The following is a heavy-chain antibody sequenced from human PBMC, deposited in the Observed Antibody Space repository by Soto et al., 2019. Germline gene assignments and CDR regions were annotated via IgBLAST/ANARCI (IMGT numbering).Heavy chain of an antibody. Sequence: QVQLVQSGAEVKKPGASVKVSCKASGYTFTSYGITWVRQAPGQGLEWMGWISAYNGNTKYAQKLQGRATITTDTPTSPAYMELRSLRSDDTAVYYCARALGAQIVDYWGQGTLVTVSS. D-gene: IGHD1-26*01. J-gene: IGHJ4*02. CDR2: ISAYNGNT. V-gene: IGHV1-18*01. CDR3: ARALGAQIVDY. CDR1: GYTFTSYG.